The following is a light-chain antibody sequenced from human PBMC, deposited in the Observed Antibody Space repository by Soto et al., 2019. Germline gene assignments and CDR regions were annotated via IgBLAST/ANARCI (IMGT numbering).Light chain of an antibody. CDR2: KAS. J-gene: IGKJ4*01. V-gene: IGKV1-5*03. CDR1: QSIDTW. Sequence: DIQMTQSPSTLSASVGERVTITCRASQSIDTWLAWYQQKPGKAPKLLIYKASTLESGVPSRFSGSGSGTEFTLSISNLQPDDYAYYYCQRYNSYPLTFGGGTKVEIK. CDR3: QRYNSYPLT.